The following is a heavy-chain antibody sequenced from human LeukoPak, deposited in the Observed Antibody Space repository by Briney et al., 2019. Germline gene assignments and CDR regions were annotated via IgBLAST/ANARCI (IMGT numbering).Heavy chain of an antibody. CDR3: GRDPPPGIAAAGPWFHP. CDR1: GFTFSSYA. CDR2: ISYDGSNK. Sequence: GGSLRLSCAASGFTFSSYAMHWVRQAPGKGLEWVAVISYDGSNKYYADSVKGRFTISRDNSKNTLYLQMNSLRAEDTAVYYCGRDPPPGIAAAGPWFHPWGQGNLVTVSS. V-gene: IGHV3-30-3*01. J-gene: IGHJ5*02. D-gene: IGHD6-13*01.